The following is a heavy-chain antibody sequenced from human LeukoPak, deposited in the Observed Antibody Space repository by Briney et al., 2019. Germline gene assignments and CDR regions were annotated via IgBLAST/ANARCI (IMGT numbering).Heavy chain of an antibody. CDR1: GFTFSDYY. CDR3: ARDLLGDGYNFDY. CDR2: ITRSSTYT. V-gene: IGHV3-11*05. Sequence: GGSLRLSCAASGFTFSDYYMSWIRQAPGKGLEWVSFITRSSTYTNYADSVKGRFTISRDTAKYSLYLQMNSLRAEDTAVYYCARDLLGDGYNFDYWGQGTLVTVSS. J-gene: IGHJ4*02. D-gene: IGHD5-24*01.